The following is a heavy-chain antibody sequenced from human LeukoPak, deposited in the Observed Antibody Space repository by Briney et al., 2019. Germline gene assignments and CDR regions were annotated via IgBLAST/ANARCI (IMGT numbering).Heavy chain of an antibody. CDR1: GFTFSSYA. V-gene: IGHV3-7*01. Sequence: GGSLRLSCAASGFTFSSYAMSWVRQAPGKGLEWVANIKPDGSKTNYVDSLKGRFTISRDNAKNSLYLQMNSLRVEDTAVYYCAGPPQAGPFDYWGQGTLVTVSS. J-gene: IGHJ4*02. CDR3: AGPPQAGPFDY. CDR2: IKPDGSKT. D-gene: IGHD6-19*01.